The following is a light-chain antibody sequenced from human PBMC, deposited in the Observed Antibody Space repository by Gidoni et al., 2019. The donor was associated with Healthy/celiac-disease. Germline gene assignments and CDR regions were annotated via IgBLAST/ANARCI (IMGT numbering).Light chain of an antibody. J-gene: IGKJ1*01. CDR1: QSVSSY. Sequence: IVLTQSPATLSLSPGERATLSCRASQSVSSYLAWYQQKPGQAPRLLIYDASNRAPGIPARFSGSGSGTDFTLTISSLEPEDFAVYYCQQRSNWPRTFGQXTKVEIK. CDR3: QQRSNWPRT. V-gene: IGKV3-11*01. CDR2: DAS.